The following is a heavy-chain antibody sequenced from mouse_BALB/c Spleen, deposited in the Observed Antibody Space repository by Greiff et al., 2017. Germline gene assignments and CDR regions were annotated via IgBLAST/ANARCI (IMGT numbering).Heavy chain of an antibody. V-gene: IGHV3-2*02. CDR2: ISYSGST. J-gene: IGHJ3*01. CDR3: ASFPLIDYDYDGAY. Sequence: VQLKESGPGLVKPSQSLSLTCTVTGYSITSDYAWNWIRQFPGNKLEWMGYISYSGSTSYNPSFKSRISITRDTSKNQFFLQLNSVTTKDTATYYYASFPLIDYDYDGAYWGQGTLVTVSA. CDR1: GYSITSDYA. D-gene: IGHD2-4*01.